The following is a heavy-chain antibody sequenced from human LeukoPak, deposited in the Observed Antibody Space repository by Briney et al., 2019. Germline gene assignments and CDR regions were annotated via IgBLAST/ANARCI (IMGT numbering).Heavy chain of an antibody. J-gene: IGHJ4*02. Sequence: SQTLSLTCAISGDSVSSNSAAWNWIRQSPSRGLEWLGRTYYRSKWYNNYAVSVKSRITINPDTSKNQFSLQLNSVTPEDTAVYYCARLHCTSTTCSIDYWGQGTLVTVSS. CDR3: ARLHCTSTTCSIDY. D-gene: IGHD2-2*01. CDR2: TYYRSKWYN. V-gene: IGHV6-1*01. CDR1: GDSVSSNSAA.